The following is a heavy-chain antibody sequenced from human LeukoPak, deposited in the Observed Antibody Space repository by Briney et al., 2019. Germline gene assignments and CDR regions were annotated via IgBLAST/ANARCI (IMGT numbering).Heavy chain of an antibody. D-gene: IGHD4-23*01. CDR3: ARTSGNNDGNALYFDY. V-gene: IGHV5-51*01. J-gene: IGHJ4*02. CDR2: IYPGDSDT. Sequence: GESLKISCEGSGYSFTSYWIGWVRQMPGEGLEWMGFIYPGDSDTRYSPSFQGQVAFSADKSISTAYLQWSGLKASDTAMYYCARTSGNNDGNALYFDYWGQGTLVTVSS. CDR1: GYSFTSYW.